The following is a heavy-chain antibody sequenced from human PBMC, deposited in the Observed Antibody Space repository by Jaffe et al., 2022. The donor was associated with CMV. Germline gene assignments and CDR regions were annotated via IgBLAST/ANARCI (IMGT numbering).Heavy chain of an antibody. CDR3: ARDGDIVVVPAAPPYWYFDL. CDR1: GFTFSSYW. J-gene: IGHJ2*01. CDR2: INSDGSST. D-gene: IGHD2-2*01. V-gene: IGHV3-74*01. Sequence: EVQLVESGGGLVQPGGSLRLSCAASGFTFSSYWMHWVRQAPGKGLVWVSRINSDGSSTSYADSVKGRFTISRDNAKNTLYLQMNSLRAEDTAVYYCARDGDIVVVPAAPPYWYFDLWGRGTLVTVSS.